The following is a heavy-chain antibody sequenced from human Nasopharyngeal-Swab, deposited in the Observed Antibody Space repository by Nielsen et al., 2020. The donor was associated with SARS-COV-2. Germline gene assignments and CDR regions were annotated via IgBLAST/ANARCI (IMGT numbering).Heavy chain of an antibody. V-gene: IGHV4-39*07. CDR3: ASGPFGPEDSYYYYGLDV. CDR2: IHNSGSP. J-gene: IGHJ6*02. CDR1: GDSISSTTFY. Sequence: SETLSLTCTGAGDSISSTTFYCVRSRQPPGKAFEWTGSIHNSGSPYYIPSLKRQVTISVDTSKNQFFLKMRSVTAADTAVYYCASGPFGPEDSYYYYGLDVWGQGTTVTVSS. D-gene: IGHD3/OR15-3a*01.